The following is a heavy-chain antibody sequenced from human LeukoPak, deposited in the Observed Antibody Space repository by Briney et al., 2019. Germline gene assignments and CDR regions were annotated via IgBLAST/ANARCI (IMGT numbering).Heavy chain of an antibody. CDR2: ITESGGST. CDR3: ARRDYGGNSGFRNAFDI. CDR1: RFTFSSYA. Sequence: LSGGSLRLSCAASRFTFSSYAMSWVRQAPGKGPEWVSGITESGGSTYYADSVKGRFTISRDNSKNTLYLQMNSLRAEDTAVYYCARRDYGGNSGFRNAFDIWGQGTMVTVSS. J-gene: IGHJ3*02. V-gene: IGHV3-23*01. D-gene: IGHD4-23*01.